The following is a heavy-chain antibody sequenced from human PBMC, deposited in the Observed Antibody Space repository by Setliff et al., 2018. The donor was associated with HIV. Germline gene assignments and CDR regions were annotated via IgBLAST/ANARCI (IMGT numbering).Heavy chain of an antibody. CDR1: GFRFRSYW. CDR3: ARWGSGSYERVFDY. Sequence: GGSLRLSCAASGFRFRSYWMSWVRQAPGKGLESVANVKQDGTEALYVDSVKGRFTISRDNANNLVYLQMNSLRVEDTAVYFCARWGSGSYERVFDYWGQGMLVTVS. J-gene: IGHJ4*02. CDR2: VKQDGTEA. D-gene: IGHD1-26*01. V-gene: IGHV3-7*01.